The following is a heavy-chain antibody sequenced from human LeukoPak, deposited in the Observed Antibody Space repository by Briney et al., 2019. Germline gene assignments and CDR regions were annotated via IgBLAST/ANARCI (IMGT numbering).Heavy chain of an antibody. J-gene: IGHJ4*02. CDR1: GYTFTDYY. CDR2: INPNSGGT. Sequence: GASVKVSCSTSGYTFTDYYIYWVRQAPGQGLEWMARINPNSGGTNFAQKFQGRVTMTGDTSISTAYMELSSLRSDDTAVYYCARSPRGGAYMRGYFDYWGQETLVTVSS. D-gene: IGHD2-2*02. V-gene: IGHV1-2*06. CDR3: ARSPRGGAYMRGYFDY.